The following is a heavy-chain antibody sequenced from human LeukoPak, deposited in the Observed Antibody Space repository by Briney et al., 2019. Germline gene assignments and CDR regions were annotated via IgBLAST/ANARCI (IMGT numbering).Heavy chain of an antibody. V-gene: IGHV4-31*03. Sequence: SETLSLTCTVSGGSISSGGYYWSWIRQHSGKGLEWIGYIYYSGSTYYNPSLKSRVIISVDTSKNQFSLKLSSVTAADTAVYYCARAVARGPFDYWGQGTLVTVSS. CDR1: GGSISSGGYY. CDR3: ARAVARGPFDY. D-gene: IGHD6-6*01. CDR2: IYYSGST. J-gene: IGHJ4*02.